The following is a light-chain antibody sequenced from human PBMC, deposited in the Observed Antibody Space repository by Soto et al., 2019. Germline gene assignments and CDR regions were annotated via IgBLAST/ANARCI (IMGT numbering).Light chain of an antibody. J-gene: IGLJ1*01. CDR3: AAWDDSLNGDV. CDR2: NNN. V-gene: IGLV1-44*01. Sequence: QSVLTQPPSASGTPGQWVTISCSGGSSNIGTNAVNWYQQLPGTAPKLLIYNNNQRPSGVPDRFSGSKSGTSASLAISGLQSEDEADYYCAAWDDSLNGDVFGTGTKVTVL. CDR1: SSNIGTNA.